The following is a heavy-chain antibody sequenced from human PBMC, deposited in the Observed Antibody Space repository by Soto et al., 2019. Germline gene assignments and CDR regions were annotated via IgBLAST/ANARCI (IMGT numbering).Heavy chain of an antibody. Sequence: PSETLSLTCAVYGGSFSGYYWSWIRQPPGKGLEWIGEINHSGSTNYNPSLKSRVTISVDTSKNQFSLKLSSVTAADTAVYYCARGTSVANGVYNWFDPWGHGTLVTVSS. D-gene: IGHD2-8*01. V-gene: IGHV4-34*01. CDR1: GGSFSGYY. J-gene: IGHJ5*02. CDR2: INHSGST. CDR3: ARGTSVANGVYNWFDP.